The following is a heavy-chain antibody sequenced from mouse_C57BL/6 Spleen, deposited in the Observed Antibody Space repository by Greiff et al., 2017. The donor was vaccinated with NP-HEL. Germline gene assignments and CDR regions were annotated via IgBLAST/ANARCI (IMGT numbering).Heavy chain of an antibody. J-gene: IGHJ2*01. Sequence: VKVVESGAELVKPGASVKISCKASGYAFSSYWMNWVKQRPGKGLEWIGQIYPGDGDTNYNGKFKGKATLTADKSSSTAYMQLSSLTSEDSAVYFCAKEETYYFDYWGQGTTLTVSS. V-gene: IGHV1-80*01. CDR1: GYAFSSYW. CDR2: IYPGDGDT. CDR3: AKEETYYFDY.